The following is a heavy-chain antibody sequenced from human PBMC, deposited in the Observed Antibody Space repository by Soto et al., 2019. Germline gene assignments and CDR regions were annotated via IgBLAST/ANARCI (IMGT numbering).Heavy chain of an antibody. CDR2: IYYSGRT. J-gene: IGHJ6*02. D-gene: IGHD3-9*01. CDR1: GGSVSSGSYY. CDR3: ARMYYDILTGYYGNYGMDV. Sequence: SETLSLTCTVSGGSVSSGSYYWSWIRQPPGKGLEWIGYIYYSGRTNYSPSLKRRVTISVDTSKNQFSLKLSSVTAADTAVYYCARMYYDILTGYYGNYGMDVWGQGTTVTVSS. V-gene: IGHV4-61*01.